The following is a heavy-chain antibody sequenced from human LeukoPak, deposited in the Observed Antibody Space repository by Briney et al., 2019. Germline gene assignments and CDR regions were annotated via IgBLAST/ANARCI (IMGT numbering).Heavy chain of an antibody. CDR1: GYAITNFD. Sequence: ASVKVSCKASGYAITNFDINWVRQAPGQGLEWMGWMNPNSGNTGFAQKFQGRVTMTRNTSISTAYLEITSLRSEDTAVYYCARWRVGLDVWGQGTTVTVSS. D-gene: IGHD3-3*01. CDR3: ARWRVGLDV. V-gene: IGHV1-8*01. CDR2: MNPNSGNT. J-gene: IGHJ6*02.